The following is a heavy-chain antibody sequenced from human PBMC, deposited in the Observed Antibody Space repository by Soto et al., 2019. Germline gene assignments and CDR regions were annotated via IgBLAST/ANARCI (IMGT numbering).Heavy chain of an antibody. Sequence: SETRSRTCAVSGGSISSSNWLSWLRQPPRKGLAWIGEIYHSGSTNYNPSLKSRVTISVDKSKNQFSLKLSSVTAADTAVYYCARDSTGAYYYDSSGYYPFDYWGQGTLVTVSS. D-gene: IGHD3-22*01. V-gene: IGHV4-4*02. J-gene: IGHJ4*02. CDR1: GGSISSSNW. CDR3: ARDSTGAYYYDSSGYYPFDY. CDR2: IYHSGST.